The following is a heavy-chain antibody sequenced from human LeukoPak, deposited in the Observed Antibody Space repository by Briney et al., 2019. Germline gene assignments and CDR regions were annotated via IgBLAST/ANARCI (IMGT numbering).Heavy chain of an antibody. J-gene: IGHJ4*02. CDR3: ARGHPCSGGSCYFDY. CDR1: GFTFDDYG. Sequence: GGSLRLSCAASGFTFDDYGMSWVRQAPGKGLEWVSGINWNGGSTGYADSVKGRFTISRDNAKNSLYLQMNSLRAEDTAVYYCARGHPCSGGSCYFDYWGQGTLVTVSS. CDR2: INWNGGST. D-gene: IGHD2-15*01. V-gene: IGHV3-20*04.